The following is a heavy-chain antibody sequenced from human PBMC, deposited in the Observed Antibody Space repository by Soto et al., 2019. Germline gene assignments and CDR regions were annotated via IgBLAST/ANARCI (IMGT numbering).Heavy chain of an antibody. CDR3: AREGYDILTGYGRYYYYYYMDV. CDR1: GFTFSSYS. Sequence: GGSLRLSCAASGFTFSSYSMNWVRQAPGKGLEWVSSISSSSSYMYYADSVKGRFTISRDNAKNSLYLQMNSLRAEDTAVYYCAREGYDILTGYGRYYYYYYMDVWGKGTTVTVSS. CDR2: ISSSSSYM. D-gene: IGHD3-9*01. J-gene: IGHJ6*03. V-gene: IGHV3-21*01.